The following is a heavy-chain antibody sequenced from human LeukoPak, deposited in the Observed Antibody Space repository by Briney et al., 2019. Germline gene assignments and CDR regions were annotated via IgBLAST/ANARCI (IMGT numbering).Heavy chain of an antibody. CDR2: IKQDGIET. V-gene: IGHV3-7*04. J-gene: IGHJ4*02. D-gene: IGHD6-19*01. Sequence: GGSLKLSCAASGFTFSGSAMHWVRQAPGKGLEWVANIKQDGIETNYVDSVKGRFSMSRNNAKNSAYLQMNSLRAEDTALYYCAGGHGWLIDYWGQGILVTVSS. CDR3: AGGHGWLIDY. CDR1: GFTFSGSA.